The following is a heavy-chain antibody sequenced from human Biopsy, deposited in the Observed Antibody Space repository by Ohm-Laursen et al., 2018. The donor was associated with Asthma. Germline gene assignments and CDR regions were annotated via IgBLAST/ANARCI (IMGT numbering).Heavy chain of an antibody. V-gene: IGHV4-59*01. CDR2: VFYGGAT. J-gene: IGHJ1*01. CDR1: GDSISNYH. D-gene: IGHD4-23*01. CDR3: ARGVVYGGDSYAEYFQH. Sequence: GTLSLTCTVSGDSISNYHWGWIRQPPGKGLEWIGYVFYGGATNYNPSLKSRVTISVDTSKNQFFLRLSSVTAADTAVYYCARGVVYGGDSYAEYFQHWGQGTLVTVSS.